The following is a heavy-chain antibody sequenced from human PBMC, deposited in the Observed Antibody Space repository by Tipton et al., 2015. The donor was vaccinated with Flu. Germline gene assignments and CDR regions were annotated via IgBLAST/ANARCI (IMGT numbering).Heavy chain of an antibody. Sequence: TLSLTCAVSGDSIRSSNYYWGWIRQPPGKGLEWIGNIFHSGNTYHNPSLKSRVTISIDTSKNQFSLKLSSVTAADTAVYYCARRDYSNYVSESKNWFDPWGQGALVTVSS. D-gene: IGHD4-11*01. CDR3: ARRDYSNYVSESKNWFDP. CDR1: GDSIRSSNYY. V-gene: IGHV4-39*07. CDR2: IFHSGNT. J-gene: IGHJ5*02.